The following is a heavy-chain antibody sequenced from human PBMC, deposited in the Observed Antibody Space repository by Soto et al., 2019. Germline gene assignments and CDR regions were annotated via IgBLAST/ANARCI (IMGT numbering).Heavy chain of an antibody. CDR2: IIPIFGTA. Sequence: SVKVSCKASGGTFRSYAISWVRPAPGQGLEWMGGIIPIFGTANYAQKFQGRVTITADESTSTAYMELSSLRSEDTAVYYCAGDDLYYFDGSGYYYYFDFWGQGTLVTVSS. J-gene: IGHJ4*02. V-gene: IGHV1-69*13. D-gene: IGHD3-22*01. CDR1: GGTFRSYA. CDR3: AGDDLYYFDGSGYYYYFDF.